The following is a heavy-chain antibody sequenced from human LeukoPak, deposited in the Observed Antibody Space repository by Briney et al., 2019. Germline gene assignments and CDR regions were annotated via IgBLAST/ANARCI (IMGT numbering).Heavy chain of an antibody. J-gene: IGHJ4*02. V-gene: IGHV1-3*01. D-gene: IGHD5-24*01. Sequence: GASVKVSCKTSGYIFSNYVLHWVRQAPGQKIEWMGWINAGNGDTKSSQKFQGRLTITRDTSASTAYMELSSLKSDDMGLYFCARVMAGSFDYWGQGTLVTVSS. CDR1: GYIFSNYV. CDR3: ARVMAGSFDY. CDR2: INAGNGDT.